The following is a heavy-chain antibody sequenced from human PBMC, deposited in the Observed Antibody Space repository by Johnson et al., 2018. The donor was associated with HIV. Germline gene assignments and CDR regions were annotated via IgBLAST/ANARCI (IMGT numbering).Heavy chain of an antibody. CDR3: ARGYWSSTSCYGVMLPCDS. CDR2: INWNGGSP. Sequence: VQLVESGGGVVRPGGSLRLSCAASGFTFDDYGMSWVRQAPGKWLEWVSGINWNGGSPGYADSVKGRFTISRDNAKNSLYLQMNSLRAEDTALYYCARGYWSSTSCYGVMLPCDSWRQGTMVTVSS. D-gene: IGHD2-2*01. J-gene: IGHJ3*02. CDR1: GFTFDDYG. V-gene: IGHV3-20*04.